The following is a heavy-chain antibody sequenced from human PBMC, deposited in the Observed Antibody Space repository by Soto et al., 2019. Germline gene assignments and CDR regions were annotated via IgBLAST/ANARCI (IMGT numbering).Heavy chain of an antibody. CDR1: GFTFSSYA. Sequence: EVQLLESGGGLVQPGGSLRLSCAASGFTFSSYAMSWVRQAPGKGLEWVSAISGSGGSTYYADSVKGRFTISRDNYKNTLYLQMNSLRAEDTAVYYCAKEGGNCSGGSCYSSFFFDWGQGTLVTVSS. V-gene: IGHV3-23*01. CDR3: AKEGGNCSGGSCYSSFFFD. J-gene: IGHJ4*02. CDR2: ISGSGGST. D-gene: IGHD2-15*01.